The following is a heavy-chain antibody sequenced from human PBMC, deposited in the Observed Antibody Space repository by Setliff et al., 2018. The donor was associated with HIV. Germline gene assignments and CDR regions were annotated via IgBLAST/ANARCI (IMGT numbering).Heavy chain of an antibody. D-gene: IGHD5-12*01. Sequence: LSLTCTFSGASIGCDDVYWSWIRQPAGKGLEWIGHIYSSENTNYNPSLKSGVTISLDTSKSQFSLKLTSVTAADTAVYYCARAYSGYDGGWFDPWGQGALVTVSS. CDR2: IYSSENT. V-gene: IGHV4-61*09. J-gene: IGHJ5*02. CDR1: GASIGCDDVY. CDR3: ARAYSGYDGGWFDP.